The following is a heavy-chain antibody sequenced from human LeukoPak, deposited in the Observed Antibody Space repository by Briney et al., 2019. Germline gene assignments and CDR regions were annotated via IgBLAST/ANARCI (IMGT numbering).Heavy chain of an antibody. CDR1: GYSFTVYW. CDR2: IDPSDSYT. CDR3: ARHFYGDYAFDS. V-gene: IGHV5-10-1*01. Sequence: GESLKISCKGSGYSFTVYWITWVRQMPGKGLEWMGTIDPSDSYTNYSPSFQGHVTISADKSINSAYLQWSSLKTSDSAIYYCARHFYGDYAFDSWGQGTLVTVSS. J-gene: IGHJ4*02. D-gene: IGHD4-17*01.